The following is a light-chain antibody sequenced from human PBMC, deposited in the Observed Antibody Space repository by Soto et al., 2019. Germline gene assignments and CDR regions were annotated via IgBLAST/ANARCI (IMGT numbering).Light chain of an antibody. CDR3: SSKSSGSTAML. J-gene: IGLJ3*02. V-gene: IGLV2-14*01. CDR2: EVS. Sequence: QSVLTQPASVSGSPGQSITISCTGTSSDVGGYRIVSWYQHHPGEAPKLIIYEVSKRPSGVSTRFSGSKSGTTASLTISGLQAEDESLYYCSSKSSGSTAMLFGGGT. CDR1: SSDVGGYRI.